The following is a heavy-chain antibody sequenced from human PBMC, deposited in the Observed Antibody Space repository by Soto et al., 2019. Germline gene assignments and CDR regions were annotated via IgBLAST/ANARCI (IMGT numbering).Heavy chain of an antibody. CDR1: GFTFSHHG. J-gene: IGHJ4*02. D-gene: IGHD3-16*01. V-gene: IGHV3-30*18. CDR3: AKESDYSSLSKWAFDS. Sequence: QVQLVESGGGVVQPGRSLRLSCAASGFTFSHHGMHWVRQAPGKGLEWLTVVSSDGSITYDADSVRGRFAISRDNSKNTLYIHMNSLRTEDTAVYYCAKESDYSSLSKWAFDSWGQGILVTVSS. CDR2: VSSDGSIT.